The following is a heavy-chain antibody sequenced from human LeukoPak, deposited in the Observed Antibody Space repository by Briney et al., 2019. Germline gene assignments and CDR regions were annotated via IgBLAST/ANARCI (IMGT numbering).Heavy chain of an antibody. D-gene: IGHD3-22*01. CDR3: ALDLRDGYYREGKGPFDY. Sequence: SETLSLTCTVSSGSISTSNYYWGWVRQPPGTALEWIGNIFYSGSTYYSPSLKSRVTISLDTSRNQFSLKLNSVTAADTAVYYCALDLRDGYYREGKGPFDYWGQGTLVTVSS. V-gene: IGHV4-39*07. CDR2: IFYSGST. J-gene: IGHJ4*02. CDR1: SGSISTSNYY.